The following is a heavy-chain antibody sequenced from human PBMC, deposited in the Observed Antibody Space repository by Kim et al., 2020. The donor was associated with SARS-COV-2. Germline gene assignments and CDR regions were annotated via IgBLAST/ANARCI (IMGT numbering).Heavy chain of an antibody. J-gene: IGHJ5*02. Sequence: SETLSLTCTVYGGSISSDSSYWGRLRQPPGKGWDWVSNDTYSGNTYFTPNRRIPVTISTYKSKYPLTLNPMSVTAADTAVYSWARLVFSDHADPNLFDP. CDR3: ARLVFSDHADPNLFDP. V-gene: IGHV4-39*01. CDR2: DTYSGNT. D-gene: IGHD2-15*01. CDR1: GGSISSDSSY.